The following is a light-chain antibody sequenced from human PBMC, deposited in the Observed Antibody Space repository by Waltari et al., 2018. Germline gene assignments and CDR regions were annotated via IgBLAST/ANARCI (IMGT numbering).Light chain of an antibody. CDR2: DAS. J-gene: IGKJ4*01. CDR3: QQRSNWPLT. V-gene: IGKV3-11*01. CDR1: QSVSSY. Sequence: EIVLTQSPATLSLSPGERATLSCRASQSVSSYLAWYQQKPGQAPRLLIYDASNRATGIPARFSGSGSATDFTLTISSLEPEDFAVYCCQQRSNWPLTFGGGTKVEIK.